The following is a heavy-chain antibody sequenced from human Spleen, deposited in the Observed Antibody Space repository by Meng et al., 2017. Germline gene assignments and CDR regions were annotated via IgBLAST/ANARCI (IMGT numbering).Heavy chain of an antibody. J-gene: IGHJ4*02. V-gene: IGHV3-23*01. CDR3: AKDWSGAGSYYFIDC. CDR2: ISSTGGTT. D-gene: IGHD3-10*01. CDR1: GFTFRSYA. Sequence: GESLKISCAASGFTFRSYAMTWVRQAPGKGLEWVSSISSTGGTTYYADSVKGRFTISRDNSKSALFVQMKGLRGEDTAVYYCAKDWSGAGSYYFIDCWGQGTLVTVSS.